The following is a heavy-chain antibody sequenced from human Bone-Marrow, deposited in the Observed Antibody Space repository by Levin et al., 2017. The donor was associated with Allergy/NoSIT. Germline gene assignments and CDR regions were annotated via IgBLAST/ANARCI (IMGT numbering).Heavy chain of an antibody. Sequence: GGSLRLSCAASGFTFSSYAMSWVRQAPGKGLEWVSAISGSGGSTYYADSVKGRFTISRDNSKNTLYLQMNSLRAEDTAVYYCAPHPGYYDSSGYRPFDYWGQGTLVTVSS. CDR3: APHPGYYDSSGYRPFDY. CDR2: ISGSGGST. V-gene: IGHV3-23*01. D-gene: IGHD3-22*01. J-gene: IGHJ4*02. CDR1: GFTFSSYA.